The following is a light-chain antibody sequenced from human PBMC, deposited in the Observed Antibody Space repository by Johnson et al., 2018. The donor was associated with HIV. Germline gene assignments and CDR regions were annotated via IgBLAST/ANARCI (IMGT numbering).Light chain of an antibody. V-gene: IGLV1-51*02. J-gene: IGLJ1*01. Sequence: QSVLTQPPSVSAAPGQKVTISCSGGTSNIGNNYVSWYQHLPGTAPKLLIYENNKRRSGIPDRFSGAKSGTSATLAITGLQTGDEGDYYCGTWDSRLNVYLFGPGTKVTVL. CDR2: ENN. CDR1: TSNIGNNY. CDR3: GTWDSRLNVYL.